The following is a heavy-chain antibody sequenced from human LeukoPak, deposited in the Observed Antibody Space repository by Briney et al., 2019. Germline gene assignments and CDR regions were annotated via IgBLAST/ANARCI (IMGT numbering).Heavy chain of an antibody. J-gene: IGHJ4*02. CDR2: ISARGGAT. CDR3: ARDVATTGWYTFDY. V-gene: IGHV3-23*01. Sequence: PGGSLRLSCAASGFTFSSFAMSWVRQAPGKGLEWVSVISARGGATYYADSVKGRFTISRNNSENTLYLQMNSLRAEDTAVYYCARDVATTGWYTFDYWGQGTLVTVSA. CDR1: GFTFSSFA. D-gene: IGHD6-19*01.